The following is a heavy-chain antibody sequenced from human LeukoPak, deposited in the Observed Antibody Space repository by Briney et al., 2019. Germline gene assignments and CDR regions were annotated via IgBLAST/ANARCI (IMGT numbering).Heavy chain of an antibody. J-gene: IGHJ4*02. CDR1: GFTFSGSA. CDR3: AKVSEFFIVDRRALFDS. V-gene: IGHV3-73*01. Sequence: PGGSLRLSCAASGFTFSGSAMHWVRQTSGKGLEWVGYIRSKTHNYATLYAASVKGRFTISRDDSKNTAYLQMNSLRAEDTALYYCAKVSEFFIVDRRALFDSWGQGTLVTVSS. CDR2: IRSKTHNYAT. D-gene: IGHD6-6*01.